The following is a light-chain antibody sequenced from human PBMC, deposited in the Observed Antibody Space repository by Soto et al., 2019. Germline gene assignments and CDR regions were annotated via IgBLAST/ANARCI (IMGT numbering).Light chain of an antibody. V-gene: IGKV3-20*01. Sequence: EIVLTHSPGTLSLSPWERATLSCRASQSVSSSYLAWYQQQPGQAPRLLIYGASSRATGIPDRFSGSGSGTDFTLTISRLEPEDFAVYYCQQYGSSPVTFGGGTKVDIK. CDR2: GAS. J-gene: IGKJ4*01. CDR1: QSVSSSY. CDR3: QQYGSSPVT.